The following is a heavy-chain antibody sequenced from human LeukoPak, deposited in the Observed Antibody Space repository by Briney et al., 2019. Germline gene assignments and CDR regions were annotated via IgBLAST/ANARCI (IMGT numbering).Heavy chain of an antibody. V-gene: IGHV3-23*01. CDR2: IGGSGSRAGYT. CDR3: AKVIITGSFPDYFDN. D-gene: IGHD1-14*01. CDR1: GFTFSSYA. Sequence: PGGSLRLSCATAGFTFSSYAMSWVRQAPGRGLEWVSAIGGSGSRAGYTYYEDSVKGRFTISRDNSKDTLYLQMNSLRAEDTAIYYCAKVIITGSFPDYFDNWGQGTLVTVSS. J-gene: IGHJ4*02.